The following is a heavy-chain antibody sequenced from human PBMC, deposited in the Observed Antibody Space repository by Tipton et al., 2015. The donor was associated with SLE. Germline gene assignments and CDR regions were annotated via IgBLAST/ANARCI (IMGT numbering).Heavy chain of an antibody. Sequence: LSLTCAVSGGSISSSNWWSWVRQPPGKGLEWIGEIYHSGSTNYNPSLKSRVTISVDKSKNQFSLKLSSVTAADTAVYYCARLREGDCDFWSGYYRRWFDPWGQGTLVTVSS. D-gene: IGHD3-3*01. CDR1: GGSISSSNW. CDR2: IYHSGST. V-gene: IGHV4-4*02. J-gene: IGHJ5*02. CDR3: ARLREGDCDFWSGYYRRWFDP.